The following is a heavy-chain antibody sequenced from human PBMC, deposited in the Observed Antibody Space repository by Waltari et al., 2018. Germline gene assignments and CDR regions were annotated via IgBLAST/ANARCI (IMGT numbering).Heavy chain of an antibody. CDR1: GFTFSSFE. V-gene: IGHV3-48*03. CDR2: VSRTGTTT. J-gene: IGHJ4*02. D-gene: IGHD2-15*01. Sequence: EVQMVESGGGLVQPGGSLRLSCVASGFTFSSFEIHWVRLAPGKGLELISYVSRTGTTTYYADSVKGRLTISRDNAKNSVFLQLDRLRDEDTAVYYCARVAPYCNGGDCYTSFDYWGQGTLVTVSS. CDR3: ARVAPYCNGGDCYTSFDY.